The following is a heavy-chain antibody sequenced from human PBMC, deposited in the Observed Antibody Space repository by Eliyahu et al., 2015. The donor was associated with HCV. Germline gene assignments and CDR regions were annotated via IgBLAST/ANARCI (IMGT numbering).Heavy chain of an antibody. Sequence: EVKKPGSSVKVSCKASGGTFSSYAISWVRQAPGQGLEWMGGIIPIFGTANYAQKFQGRVTITADESTSTAYMELSSLRSEDTAVYYCARVNCGGDCYSRGAYLAPFGIDYWGQGTLVTVSS. CDR2: IIPIFGTA. D-gene: IGHD2-21*02. J-gene: IGHJ4*02. V-gene: IGHV1-69*01. CDR1: GGTFSSYA. CDR3: ARVNCGGDCYSRGAYLAPFGIDY.